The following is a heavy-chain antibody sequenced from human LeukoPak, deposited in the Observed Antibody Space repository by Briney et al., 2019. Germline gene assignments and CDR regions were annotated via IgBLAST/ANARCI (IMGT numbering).Heavy chain of an antibody. V-gene: IGHV1-18*01. CDR2: ISAYNGNT. D-gene: IGHD2-2*01. Sequence: ASVKVSCKASGYTFTSYGISWVRQAPGQGLEWMGWISAYNGNTNYAQKLQGRATMTTDTSTSTAYMELRSLRSDDTAVYYCARVPEDIVVVPAALPDYWGQGTLVTVSS. CDR3: ARVPEDIVVVPAALPDY. CDR1: GYTFTSYG. J-gene: IGHJ4*02.